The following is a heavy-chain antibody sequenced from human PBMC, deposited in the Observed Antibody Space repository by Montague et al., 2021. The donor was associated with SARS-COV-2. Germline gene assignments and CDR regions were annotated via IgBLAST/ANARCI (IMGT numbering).Heavy chain of an antibody. Sequence: SLRLSCAASGFTFSSYSMNWVRQAPGKGLEWVSYISSSSSYIYYADSVKGRFTISRDNAKNSLYLQMNSLRAEDTAVYYCAGADGSSTSCVYDWYYYYGMDVWGQGTTVTVSS. CDR1: GFTFSSYS. CDR2: ISSSSSYI. D-gene: IGHD2-2*01. J-gene: IGHJ6*02. V-gene: IGHV3-21*01. CDR3: AGADGSSTSCVYDWYYYYGMDV.